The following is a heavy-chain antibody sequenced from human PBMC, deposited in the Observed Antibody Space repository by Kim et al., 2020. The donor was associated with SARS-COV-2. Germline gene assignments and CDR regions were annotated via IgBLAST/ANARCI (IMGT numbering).Heavy chain of an antibody. Sequence: TNYAQKLQGRVTMTTGTSTSTAYMELRSLRSDDTAVYYCATERKFDAFYIWGQGTMVTVSS. V-gene: IGHV1-18*01. CDR2: T. CDR3: ATERKFDAFYI. J-gene: IGHJ3*02.